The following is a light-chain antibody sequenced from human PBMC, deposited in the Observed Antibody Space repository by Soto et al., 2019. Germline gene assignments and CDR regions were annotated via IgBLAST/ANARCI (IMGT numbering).Light chain of an antibody. CDR1: QNINNY. Sequence: DIQMTQSPSSLSASVGDRVTITCQASQNINNYLNWYQQKPGRAPKLLIYDASNLEAGVPSRFRGSGSGTEFTLTISSLQPDDLASYYCQHYDHYPITFGQGTRLEIK. CDR2: DAS. CDR3: QHYDHYPIT. J-gene: IGKJ5*01. V-gene: IGKV1-33*01.